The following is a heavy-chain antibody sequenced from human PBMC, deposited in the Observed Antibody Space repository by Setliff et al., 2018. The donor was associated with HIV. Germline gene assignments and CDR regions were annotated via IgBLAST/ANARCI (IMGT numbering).Heavy chain of an antibody. V-gene: IGHV4-39*01. CDR1: GASISSRSYY. J-gene: IGHJ4*02. D-gene: IGHD3-3*01. CDR2: MYYSGTT. Sequence: NPSETLSLTCSVSGASISSRSYYWGWIRQPPGKGLEWIGTMYYSGTTYYNPSLKCRVTISADTSKNQYSLKMTSVTAADTAVYYCARRGEDATIYWGRGTLVTVSS. CDR3: ARRGEDATIY.